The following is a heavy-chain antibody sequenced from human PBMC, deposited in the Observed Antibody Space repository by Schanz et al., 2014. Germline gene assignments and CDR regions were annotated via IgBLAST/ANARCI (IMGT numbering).Heavy chain of an antibody. Sequence: EMQLLESGGGLAQPGGSLRLSCAASGFTLSNYAMSWVRQAPGKGLEWVSALSEGGGGTHYADSVRGRFTISRDNSKNTLYLQLGSLSAEDTAVYFCARDNRYYLFDYWGQGALVTVSS. D-gene: IGHD3-16*02. V-gene: IGHV3-23*01. CDR2: LSEGGGGT. J-gene: IGHJ4*02. CDR1: GFTLSNYA. CDR3: ARDNRYYLFDY.